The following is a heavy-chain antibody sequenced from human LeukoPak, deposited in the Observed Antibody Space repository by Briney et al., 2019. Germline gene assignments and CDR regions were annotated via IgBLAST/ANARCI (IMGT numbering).Heavy chain of an antibody. CDR3: AKVVELTTLTGDSYAYSCHMAV. J-gene: IGHJ6*03. Sequence: GESLKISCQGSGYSFSTYWIGWVRQMPGKGLEWMGFIYPGDSDTRYSPSFQGQVTISADKYISSAYPQWSSLTPSDTAMYYCAKVVELTTLTGDSYAYSCHMAVWGKGPAVTVSS. D-gene: IGHD2-21*01. CDR2: IYPGDSDT. V-gene: IGHV5-51*01. CDR1: GYSFSTYW.